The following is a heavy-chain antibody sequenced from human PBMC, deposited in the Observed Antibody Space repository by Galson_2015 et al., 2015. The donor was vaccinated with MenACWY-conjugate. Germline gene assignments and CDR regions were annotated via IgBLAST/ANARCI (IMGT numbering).Heavy chain of an antibody. CDR1: GGSISSYY. Sequence: SETLSLTCTVSGGSISSYYWSWIRQLPGKGLEWIGYIYYSGSTNYNPSLKSRVTISVDTSKNQFSLKLSSVTAADTAVYYCARKDPWLGPFDYWGQGTLVTVSS. D-gene: IGHD6-19*01. CDR2: IYYSGST. V-gene: IGHV4-59*08. CDR3: ARKDPWLGPFDY. J-gene: IGHJ4*02.